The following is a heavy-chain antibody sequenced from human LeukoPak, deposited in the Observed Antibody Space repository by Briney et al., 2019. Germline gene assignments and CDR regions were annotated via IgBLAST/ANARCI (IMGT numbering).Heavy chain of an antibody. Sequence: GGSLRLSCAASGFTFSKYDMYWIRQAPGKGLECVSVISRDGTTYYADSVKGRFTISRDNSKNTLYLQMNSLRAEDTAVYYCAKDIASTAAGNFDYWGQGTLVTVSS. D-gene: IGHD6-13*01. CDR3: AKDIASTAAGNFDY. V-gene: IGHV3-23*01. CDR2: ISRDGTT. J-gene: IGHJ4*02. CDR1: GFTFSKYD.